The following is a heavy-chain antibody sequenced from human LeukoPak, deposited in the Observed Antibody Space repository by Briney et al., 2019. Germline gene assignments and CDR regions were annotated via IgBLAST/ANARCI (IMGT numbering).Heavy chain of an antibody. Sequence: SETLSLTGTVSGGSISSYYWTWIRQSAGKGLEWIGRINTSGSTNYNPSLRRRVTMSVNTSKNQFSLNLTSVTAADTAVYSCAREGGDPRWLDPWGQGTLVTVSS. CDR3: AREGGDPRWLDP. J-gene: IGHJ5*02. V-gene: IGHV4-4*07. CDR2: INTSGST. D-gene: IGHD6-25*01. CDR1: GGSISSYY.